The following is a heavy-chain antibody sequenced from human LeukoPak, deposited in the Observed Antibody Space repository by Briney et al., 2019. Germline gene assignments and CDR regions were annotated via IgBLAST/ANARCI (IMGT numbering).Heavy chain of an antibody. CDR2: VDWNSGSV. D-gene: IGHD6-13*01. Sequence: GGSLRLSCTASGFTFDDYAMPWVRQAPGKGLEWVSGVDWNSGSVDYADSVKGRFTISRDNAKNSLYLQMNSLRPEDTALYYCVKDRSSSWYSFDYWGQGILVTVSS. CDR1: GFTFDDYA. CDR3: VKDRSSSWYSFDY. J-gene: IGHJ4*02. V-gene: IGHV3-9*01.